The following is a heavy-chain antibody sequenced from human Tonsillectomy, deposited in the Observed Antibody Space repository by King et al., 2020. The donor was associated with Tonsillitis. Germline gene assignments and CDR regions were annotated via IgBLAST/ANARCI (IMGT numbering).Heavy chain of an antibody. CDR3: ASGLTNYYDFWSGYSYYFDY. V-gene: IGHV4-61*01. D-gene: IGHD3-3*01. CDR1: GGSVSSGSYY. CDR2: IYYSGST. Sequence: QLQESGPGLVKPSETLSLTCTVSGGSVSSGSYYWSWIRQPPGKGLEWIGYIYYSGSTNYNPSLKSRVTISADTSKNQFSLKLSSVTAADTAVYYCASGLTNYYDFWSGYSYYFDYWGQGTLVTVSS. J-gene: IGHJ4*02.